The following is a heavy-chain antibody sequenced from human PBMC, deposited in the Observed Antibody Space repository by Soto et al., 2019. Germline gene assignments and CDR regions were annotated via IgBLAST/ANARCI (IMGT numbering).Heavy chain of an antibody. CDR1: GDSVSSNSAA. CDR3: GRDLDIAVDEGYYYYGMDV. CDR2: TYYRSKWYN. Sequence: PSQTLSLTCAISGDSVSSNSAAWDWIRQSPSRGLEWLGRTYYRSKWYNDYAVSVKSRITINPDTSKNQFSLQLNSVTPEDTAVYYCGRDLDIAVDEGYYYYGMDVWGQGTTVTVSS. D-gene: IGHD6-19*01. V-gene: IGHV6-1*01. J-gene: IGHJ6*02.